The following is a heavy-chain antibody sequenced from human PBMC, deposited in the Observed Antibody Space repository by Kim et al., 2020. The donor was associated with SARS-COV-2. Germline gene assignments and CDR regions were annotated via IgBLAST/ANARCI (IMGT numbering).Heavy chain of an antibody. V-gene: IGHV4-38-2*02. J-gene: IGHJ4*01. CDR2: IYHSGST. D-gene: IGHD3-9*01. CDR1: GYSISSGYY. Sequence: SETLSLTCTVSGYSISSGYYWGWIRQPPGKGLEWIGSIYHSGSTYYNPSLKSRVTISVDTSKNQFSLKLSSVTAADTAVYYCARAKSGFDWLDKYYFDY. CDR3: ARAKSGFDWLDKYYFDY.